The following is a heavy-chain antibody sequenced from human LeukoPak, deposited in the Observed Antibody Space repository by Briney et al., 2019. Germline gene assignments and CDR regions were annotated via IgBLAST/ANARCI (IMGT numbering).Heavy chain of an antibody. D-gene: IGHD3-10*01. J-gene: IGHJ4*02. CDR1: GFTFSNFG. CDR2: ISDNGLRT. Sequence: GGSLRLSCAASGFTFSNFGLNWVRQAPGKGLEWVAFISDNGLRTYYLESVKGLFTISRDDSKNTLYLQMNSLRAEDTAVYYCARGAHYYGSGSNWGQGTLVTVSS. V-gene: IGHV3-33*08. CDR3: ARGAHYYGSGSN.